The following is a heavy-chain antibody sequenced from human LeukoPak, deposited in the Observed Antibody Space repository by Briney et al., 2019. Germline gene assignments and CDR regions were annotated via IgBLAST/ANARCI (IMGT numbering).Heavy chain of an antibody. D-gene: IGHD2-15*01. CDR1: GYTFNGHY. Sequence: GPSVKLSRKSSGYTFNGHYIHWVRQAPGQGLEWMGWINPNSGGTNYAQKFQGSVTMTRDTAINSAYMELRTLRTDVTGVYYCARDGNCSGGSCALDYWGQGTLVTVSS. V-gene: IGHV1-2*02. CDR3: ARDGNCSGGSCALDY. CDR2: INPNSGGT. J-gene: IGHJ4*02.